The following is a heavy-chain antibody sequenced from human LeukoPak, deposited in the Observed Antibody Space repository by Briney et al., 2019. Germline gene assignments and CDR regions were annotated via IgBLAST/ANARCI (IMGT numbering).Heavy chain of an antibody. D-gene: IGHD6-13*01. V-gene: IGHV4-59*01. Sequence: PSETLSLTCTVSGGSISSYYWSWIRQPPGKGLEWIGYIYYSGSTNYNPSLKSRVTISVDTSKNQFSLKLSSVTAADTAVYYCARGTYSSSWYQFDYWGLGTLVTVSS. J-gene: IGHJ4*02. CDR3: ARGTYSSSWYQFDY. CDR2: IYYSGST. CDR1: GGSISSYY.